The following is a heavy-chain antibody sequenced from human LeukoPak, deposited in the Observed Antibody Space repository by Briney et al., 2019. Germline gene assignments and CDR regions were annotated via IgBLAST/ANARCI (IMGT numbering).Heavy chain of an antibody. J-gene: IGHJ6*02. CDR2: FDPEDGET. CDR3: ATFELGIAVAGPVHYYGMDV. V-gene: IGHV1-24*01. D-gene: IGHD6-19*01. Sequence: ASLKVSCNISGYTLTDFSMHWVRQAPGKGLEWMGGFDPEDGETIYAQKFQGRVTMTEDTSTDTAYMELSSLRSEDTAVYYCATFELGIAVAGPVHYYGMDVWGQGTTVTVSS. CDR1: GYTLTDFS.